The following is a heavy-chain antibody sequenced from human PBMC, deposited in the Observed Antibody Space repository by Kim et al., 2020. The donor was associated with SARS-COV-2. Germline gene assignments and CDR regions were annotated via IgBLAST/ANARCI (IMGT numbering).Heavy chain of an antibody. CDR1: GYTFTGYY. J-gene: IGHJ4*02. CDR2: INPNSGGT. V-gene: IGHV1-2*06. CDR3: ARGYQGQQWHGGDY. Sequence: ASVKVSCKASGYTFTGYYMHWVRQAPGQGLEWMGRINPNSGGTNYAQKFQGRVTMTRDTSISTAYMELSRLRSDDTAVYYCARGYQGQQWHGGDYWGQGTLVTVSS. D-gene: IGHD6-19*01.